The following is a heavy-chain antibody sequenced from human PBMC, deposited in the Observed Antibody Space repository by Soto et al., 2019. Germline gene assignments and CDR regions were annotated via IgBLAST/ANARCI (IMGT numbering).Heavy chain of an antibody. J-gene: IGHJ5*02. CDR2: IYPGDSDT. D-gene: IGHD2-8*02. CDR1: GYTFTSHW. V-gene: IGHV5-51*01. CDR3: VRVGLVGSNSLTNDWYDP. Sequence: GESLKISCMGSGYTFTSHWIGWVRQMPGKGLEWMGIIYPGDSDTRYSPSFQGQVTISADKSIRTAYLQWNSLKASDTAMYYCVRVGLVGSNSLTNDWYDPWVPGTLVIVAS.